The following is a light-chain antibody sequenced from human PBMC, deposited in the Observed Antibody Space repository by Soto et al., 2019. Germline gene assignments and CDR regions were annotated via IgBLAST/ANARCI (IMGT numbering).Light chain of an antibody. J-gene: IGKJ1*01. CDR3: QHSYATPLT. V-gene: IGKV1-39*01. Sequence: DIPMTQSPSSLSASVGDGVTITCRASRSISTYLNWYQQKPGKAPTLLIYLASNLQSGVPSRFSGSKFGTDFTLTISSLQPEDFATYYCQHSYATPLTFGQGTRVDVK. CDR1: RSISTY. CDR2: LAS.